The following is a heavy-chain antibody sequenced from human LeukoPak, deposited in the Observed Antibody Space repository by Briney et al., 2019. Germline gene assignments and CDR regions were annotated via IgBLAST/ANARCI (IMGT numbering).Heavy chain of an antibody. V-gene: IGHV1-2*02. D-gene: IGHD3-10*01. CDR1: GYTFTGYY. CDR2: INPDNGGT. Sequence: ASVKVSCKASGYTFTGYYMHWVRQAPGQGLDWMGLINPDNGGTNYAQKFQGRVIMTRDTSITTVYMELSGLRSDDTAIYYCARGYYYGSPKTVAAWGQGTLVTVSS. CDR3: ARGYYYGSPKTVAA. J-gene: IGHJ5*02.